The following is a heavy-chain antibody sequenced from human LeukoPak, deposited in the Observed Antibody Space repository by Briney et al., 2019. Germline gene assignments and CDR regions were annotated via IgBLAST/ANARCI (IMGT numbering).Heavy chain of an antibody. Sequence: PGGSLRLSCAASGFTFSSYWMHWVRQAPGKGLVWVSRINSDGCSTSYADSVKGRFTISRDNSKNTLYLQMNSLRAEDTAVYYCAKDPFGCSGGSCYLDGYFQHWGQGTLVTVSS. V-gene: IGHV3-74*01. J-gene: IGHJ1*01. CDR1: GFTFSSYW. D-gene: IGHD2-15*01. CDR3: AKDPFGCSGGSCYLDGYFQH. CDR2: INSDGCST.